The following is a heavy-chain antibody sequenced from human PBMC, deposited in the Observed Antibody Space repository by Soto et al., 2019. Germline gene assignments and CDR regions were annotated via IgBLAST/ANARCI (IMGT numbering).Heavy chain of an antibody. CDR2: IDHDGPT. CDR3: VRDSHGDY. CDR1: GFTFSNYW. J-gene: IGHJ4*02. Sequence: EVQLVESGGGLVQPGGSLRLSCAGSGFTFSNYWMHWARQAPGKGLEWVSRIDHDGPTDYADSVRGRFTISRDNAENTLYLQMNRLRPEDTAVYYCVRDSHGDYWGQGTLVTVSS. V-gene: IGHV3-74*01.